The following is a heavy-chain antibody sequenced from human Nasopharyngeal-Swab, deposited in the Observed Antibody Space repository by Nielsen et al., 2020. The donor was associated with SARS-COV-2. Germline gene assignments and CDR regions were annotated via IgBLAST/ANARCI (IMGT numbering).Heavy chain of an antibody. CDR1: GYTFTSYG. Sequence: ASVKVSCKASGYTFTSYGISWVRQAPGQGLEWMGWISAYNGNTNYAQKLQGRVTMTTDTSTSTAYMELRSLRSDDTAVYYCARGVRDQYDSSGPLPFGWYFDLWGRGTLVTVSS. D-gene: IGHD3-22*01. V-gene: IGHV1-18*01. J-gene: IGHJ2*01. CDR3: ARGVRDQYDSSGPLPFGWYFDL. CDR2: ISAYNGNT.